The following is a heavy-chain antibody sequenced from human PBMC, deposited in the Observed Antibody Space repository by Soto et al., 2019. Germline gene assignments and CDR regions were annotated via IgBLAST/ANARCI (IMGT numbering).Heavy chain of an antibody. CDR3: ARGGDSDYDFWSGPDP. J-gene: IGHJ5*02. CDR1: GYTFTSYX. V-gene: IGHV1-46*01. Sequence: QVQLVQSGAEVKKPGASVKVSCKASGYTFTSYXXXXVXQAPGQGLEWMGIINPSGXXXSYAQKFQGRVTMTRDTSTSTVYMEXSXLRSEDTAVYYCARGGDSDYDFWSGPDPWGQGTLVTVSS. CDR2: INPSGXXX. D-gene: IGHD3-3*01.